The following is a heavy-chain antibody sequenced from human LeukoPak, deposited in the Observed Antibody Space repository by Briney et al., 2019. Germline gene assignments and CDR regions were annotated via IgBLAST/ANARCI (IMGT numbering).Heavy chain of an antibody. CDR3: VRRGDASSGWGDHDY. Sequence: GGSLRLPCAASGFTFNRNAISWVRQAPGKGLEWVSTIGGSGDKTFYADSVKGRFTISRDNPKNMLHLQMSSLTGEDTALYYCVRRGDASSGWGDHDYWGQGALVTVSS. CDR2: IGGSGDKT. D-gene: IGHD6-19*01. V-gene: IGHV3-23*01. J-gene: IGHJ4*02. CDR1: GFTFNRNA.